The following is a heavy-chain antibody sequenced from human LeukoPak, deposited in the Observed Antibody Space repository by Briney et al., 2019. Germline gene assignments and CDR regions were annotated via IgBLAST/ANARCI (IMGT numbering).Heavy chain of an antibody. CDR2: IYYSGST. CDR3: ARQKVSSGFSYY. CDR1: GGSISSSSYY. V-gene: IGHV4-39*01. D-gene: IGHD6-19*01. Sequence: PSETLSLTCTVSGGSISSSSYYWGWIRQPPGKGLEWIGSIYYSGSTYYNPSLKSRVTISVDTSKNQFSLKLSSVTAADTAVYYCARQKVSSGFSYYWGQGTLVTVSS. J-gene: IGHJ4*02.